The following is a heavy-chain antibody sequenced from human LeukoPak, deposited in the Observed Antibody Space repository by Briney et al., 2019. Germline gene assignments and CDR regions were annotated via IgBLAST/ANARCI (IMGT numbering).Heavy chain of an antibody. D-gene: IGHD2-15*01. J-gene: IGHJ4*02. Sequence: PGGSLRLSCAASGFTFTDYWMSWVRQAPGKRLEWVANIEQDGSDNYHLGSVMGRFTISRDNAKNSLYLQMNSLRAEDTAVYYCARDRGYCSGGTCRIHYFDYWGQGTLVTVSP. CDR1: GFTFTDYW. CDR2: IEQDGSDN. V-gene: IGHV3-7*04. CDR3: ARDRGYCSGGTCRIHYFDY.